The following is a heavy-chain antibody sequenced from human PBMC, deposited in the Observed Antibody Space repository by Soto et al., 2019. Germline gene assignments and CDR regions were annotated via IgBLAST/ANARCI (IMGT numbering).Heavy chain of an antibody. CDR3: ARGVHGYDSSGYYYYYGMDV. CDR2: ISSSSSYI. V-gene: IGHV3-21*01. D-gene: IGHD3-22*01. J-gene: IGHJ6*02. CDR1: GFTFSSYS. Sequence: GASVRLSCAASGFTFSSYSMNWVRQAPGKGLEWVSSISSSSSYIYYADSVKGRFTISRDNAKNSLYLQMNSLRAEDTAVYYCARGVHGYDSSGYYYYYGMDVWGQGTTVTVSS.